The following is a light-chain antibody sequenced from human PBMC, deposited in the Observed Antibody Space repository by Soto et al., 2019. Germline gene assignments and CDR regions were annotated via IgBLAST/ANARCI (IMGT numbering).Light chain of an antibody. Sequence: EIVMTQSPATLSVSPGGRATLSCRASQSVRSNLAWFQQRPGQAHRLLIYGASTRATGLPARFSGSGSGTEFTLTISGLQSEDFAVYFCQQYDNWPAWTFGQGTKVEI. CDR3: QQYDNWPAWT. CDR1: QSVRSN. CDR2: GAS. V-gene: IGKV3-15*01. J-gene: IGKJ1*01.